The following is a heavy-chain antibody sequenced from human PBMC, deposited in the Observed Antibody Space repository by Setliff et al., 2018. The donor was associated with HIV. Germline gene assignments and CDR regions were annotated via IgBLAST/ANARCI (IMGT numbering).Heavy chain of an antibody. CDR1: GGSISGYY. V-gene: IGHV4-59*01. CDR3: ASAVAGTRDFDY. CDR2: IYQSGRT. Sequence: SENLSLTCTVSGGSISGYYWSWIRQPTGKGLEWIEYIYQSGRTNYNPSLKSRVSISVDTSKNQFSLKVTSVTAADTAVYYCASAVAGTRDFDYWGRGTLVTVSS. D-gene: IGHD6-19*01. J-gene: IGHJ4*02.